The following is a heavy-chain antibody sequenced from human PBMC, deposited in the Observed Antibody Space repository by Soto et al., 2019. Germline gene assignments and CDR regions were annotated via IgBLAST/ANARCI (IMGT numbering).Heavy chain of an antibody. Sequence: SVKVSCKASGGTFSSYAISWVRQAPGQGLEWMGGIIPIFGTANYAQKFQGRVTITADKSTSTAYMELSSLRSEDTAVYYCAREPRKRAYYYDSSGYYRSPGSYAWFDPWGQGTLVTVSS. CDR1: GGTFSSYA. CDR2: IIPIFGTA. V-gene: IGHV1-69*06. D-gene: IGHD3-22*01. CDR3: AREPRKRAYYYDSSGYYRSPGSYAWFDP. J-gene: IGHJ5*02.